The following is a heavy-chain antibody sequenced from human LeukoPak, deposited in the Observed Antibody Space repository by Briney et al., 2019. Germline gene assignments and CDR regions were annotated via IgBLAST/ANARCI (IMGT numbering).Heavy chain of an antibody. J-gene: IGHJ4*02. CDR3: AKINCTGGTCYDYFDD. CDR2: VRAGGTNT. CDR1: PVTFGTSA. V-gene: IGHV3-23*01. Sequence: GGCLRLSCVGAPVTFGTSAMSWVRQAPGKGRGWVSAVRAGGTNTYYAASVEGRFTISRDKSKDTLYLHMASLRLEDTAQYFCAKINCTGGTCYDYFDDWGQGTLVTVSS. D-gene: IGHD2-15*01.